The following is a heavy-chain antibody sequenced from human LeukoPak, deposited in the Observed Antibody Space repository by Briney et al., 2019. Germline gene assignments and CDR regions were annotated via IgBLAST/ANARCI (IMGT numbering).Heavy chain of an antibody. D-gene: IGHD5-24*01. CDR2: ISYDGSNK. CDR3: AKEGGDGYNFFDY. Sequence: GGSLRLSCAASGFTFSSYGMHWVRQAPGKGLEWVAVISYDGSNKYYADSVKGRFTISRDNSKNTLYLQMNSLRAEDTAVYYCAKEGGDGYNFFDYWGQGTLVTVSS. V-gene: IGHV3-30*18. J-gene: IGHJ4*02. CDR1: GFTFSSYG.